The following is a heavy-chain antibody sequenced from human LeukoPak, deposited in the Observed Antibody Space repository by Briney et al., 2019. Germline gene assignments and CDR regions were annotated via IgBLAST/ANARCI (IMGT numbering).Heavy chain of an antibody. CDR3: AARPLMPPRFDY. J-gene: IGHJ4*02. CDR1: GFTFSSYP. Sequence: GGSLRLSCAGSGFTFSSYPMSWVRQAPAKGLQWVSAISGGGGSAYYADSVKGRFTISRDNSKGTLYLQMHSLRAEDAAIYYCAARPLMPPRFDYWGQGTLVTVSS. D-gene: IGHD2-2*01. V-gene: IGHV3-23*01. CDR2: ISGGGGSA.